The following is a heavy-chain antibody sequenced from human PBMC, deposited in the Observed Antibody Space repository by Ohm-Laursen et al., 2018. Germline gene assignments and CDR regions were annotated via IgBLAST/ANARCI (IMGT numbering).Heavy chain of an antibody. V-gene: IGHV3-7*03. J-gene: IGHJ6*02. Sequence: SLRLSCAASGFTFSSYWMSWVRQAPGKGLEWVANIKQDGSEKYYVDSVKGRFTISRDNAKNSLYLQMNSLRAEDTALYYCAKDSSGGYYGMDVWGQGTTVTVSS. CDR2: IKQDGSEK. CDR1: GFTFSSYW. CDR3: AKDSSGGYYGMDV. D-gene: IGHD3-10*01.